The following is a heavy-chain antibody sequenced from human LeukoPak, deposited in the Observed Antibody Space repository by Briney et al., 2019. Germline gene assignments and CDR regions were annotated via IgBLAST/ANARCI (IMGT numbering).Heavy chain of an antibody. CDR1: GFTFSSYG. Sequence: QPGGSLRLSCAASGFTFSSYGMHWVRQAPGKGLEWVAVIWYDGSNKYYADSAKGRFTISRDNSKNTLYLQMNSLRAEDTAVYYCARDRYYGSGSYWRAFDIWGQGTMVTVSS. D-gene: IGHD3-10*01. V-gene: IGHV3-33*01. J-gene: IGHJ3*02. CDR2: IWYDGSNK. CDR3: ARDRYYGSGSYWRAFDI.